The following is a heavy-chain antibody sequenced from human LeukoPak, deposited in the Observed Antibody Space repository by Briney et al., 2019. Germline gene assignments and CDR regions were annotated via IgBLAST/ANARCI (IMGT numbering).Heavy chain of an antibody. D-gene: IGHD6-13*01. J-gene: IGHJ5*02. V-gene: IGHV1-8*01. CDR1: GYTFTSYD. CDR2: MNPNSGNT. Sequence: GASVKVSCKASGYTFTSYDINWVRQATGQGLEWMGWMNPNSGNTGYAQKFQGRVTMTRNTSISTAYMELSSLRSEDTAVYYCARSRIAAAEDWFGPWGQGTLVTVSS. CDR3: ARSRIAAAEDWFGP.